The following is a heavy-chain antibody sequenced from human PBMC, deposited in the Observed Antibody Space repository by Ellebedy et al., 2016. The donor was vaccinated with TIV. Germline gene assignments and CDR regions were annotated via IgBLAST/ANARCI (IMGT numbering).Heavy chain of an antibody. D-gene: IGHD3-22*01. V-gene: IGHV1-18*04. Sequence: AASVKVSCKASGYTFSSHGISWVRPAPGQGLEWMGWISAYKNKTNYAQKVQGRVTMTTDTPTSTAYMELRSLGSDDTAVYYCARGALATSYYYDSSGDYYFDYWGQGTLVTVSS. J-gene: IGHJ4*02. CDR2: ISAYKNKT. CDR1: GYTFSSHG. CDR3: ARGALATSYYYDSSGDYYFDY.